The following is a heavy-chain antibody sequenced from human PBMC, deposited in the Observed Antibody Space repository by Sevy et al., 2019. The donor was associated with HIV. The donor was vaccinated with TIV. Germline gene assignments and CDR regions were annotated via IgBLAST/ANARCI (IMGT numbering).Heavy chain of an antibody. V-gene: IGHV1-69*13. Sequence: ASVKVSCKASGGTFSSYAISWVRQAPGQGLEWMGGIIPIFGTANYAQKFQGRVTITADESTGTAYMELSSLRSEDTAVYYCASLEIGYCSSTSCPDVWGQGTTVTVSS. CDR2: IIPIFGTA. CDR3: ASLEIGYCSSTSCPDV. J-gene: IGHJ6*02. CDR1: GGTFSSYA. D-gene: IGHD2-2*01.